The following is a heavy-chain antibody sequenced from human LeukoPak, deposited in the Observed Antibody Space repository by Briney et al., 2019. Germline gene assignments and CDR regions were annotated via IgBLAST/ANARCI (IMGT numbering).Heavy chain of an antibody. Sequence: GGSLRLSCAASGFTFSNAWMSWVRQASGRGLEWVGRIRSKANSYATAYAASVKGRFTVSRDDSKNTAYLQMNSLKTEDTAVYYCTRVAARPSGWGQGTLVTVSS. CDR1: GFTFSNAW. D-gene: IGHD6-6*01. V-gene: IGHV3-73*01. CDR3: TRVAARPSG. J-gene: IGHJ4*02. CDR2: IRSKANSYAT.